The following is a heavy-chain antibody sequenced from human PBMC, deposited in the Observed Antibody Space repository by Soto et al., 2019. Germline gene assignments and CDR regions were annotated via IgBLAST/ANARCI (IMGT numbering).Heavy chain of an antibody. Sequence: QVRLQESGPGLVKPSETLSLTCTVSGGSMICYYWSWIRQSPGRGLEWIGFIYYAGSTMYNPSLNRRVTISVDASMYEFSLTVTSVTAADTAIYYCARRIVATETVDYWGHGTQVTLSS. J-gene: IGHJ4*01. CDR2: IYYAGST. V-gene: IGHV4-59*08. D-gene: IGHD5-12*01. CDR1: GGSMICYY. CDR3: ARRIVATETVDY.